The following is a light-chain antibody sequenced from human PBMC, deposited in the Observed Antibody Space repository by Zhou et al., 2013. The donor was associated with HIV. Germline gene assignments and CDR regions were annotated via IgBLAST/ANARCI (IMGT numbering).Light chain of an antibody. J-gene: IGKJ1*01. V-gene: IGKV1-5*03. CDR1: QSVSSW. Sequence: DIQMTQSPSTLSASVGDRVTISCRASQSVSSWLAWYQQKPGKAPKLLIYKASILESGVPSRFSGSGSATEFTLTISSLQPDDFATYYCQQYSGYPWTFGQGTKVEIK. CDR2: KAS. CDR3: QQYSGYPWT.